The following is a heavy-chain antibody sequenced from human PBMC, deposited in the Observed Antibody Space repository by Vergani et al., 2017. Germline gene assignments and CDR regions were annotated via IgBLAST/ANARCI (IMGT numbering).Heavy chain of an antibody. CDR2: IIPIFGTA. CDR3: ARVGVRYGDKNWFDP. Sequence: VSCKASGGTFSSYAISWVRQAPGQGLEWMGGIIPIFGTANYAQKFQGRVTITADESTSTAYMELSSLRSEDTAVYYCARVGVRYGDKNWFDPWGQGTLVTVSS. V-gene: IGHV1-69*01. D-gene: IGHD4-17*01. J-gene: IGHJ5*02. CDR1: GGTFSSYA.